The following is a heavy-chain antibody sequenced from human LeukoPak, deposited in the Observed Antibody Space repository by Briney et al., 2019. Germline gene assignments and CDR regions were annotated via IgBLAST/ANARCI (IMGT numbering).Heavy chain of an antibody. CDR2: IKQDGSEK. CDR1: GFTFSSYG. J-gene: IGHJ4*02. Sequence: GGSLRLSCAASGFTFSSYGMHWVRQAPGRGLEWVANIKQDGSEKYYVDSVKGRFTISRDNAKNSLYLQMNSLRAEDTAVYYCARELRTFSNWGQGTLVTVSS. V-gene: IGHV3-7*03. CDR3: ARELRTFSN. D-gene: IGHD2-15*01.